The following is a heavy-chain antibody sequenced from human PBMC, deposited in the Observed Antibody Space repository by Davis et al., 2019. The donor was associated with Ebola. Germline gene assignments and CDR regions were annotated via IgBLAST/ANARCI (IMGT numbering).Heavy chain of an antibody. J-gene: IGHJ4*02. CDR2: INPNSGDT. CDR3: ARDRSGTWFH. CDR1: GYTFTGYF. V-gene: IGHV1-2*02. Sequence: ASVKVSCKASGYTFTGYFIHWVRQAPGQGLEWMGWINPNSGDTNYAQKFQGRVTMTRDTSISTAYMELSRLRSDDTAIYYCARDRSGTWFHWGQGTLVTVSS. D-gene: IGHD6-25*01.